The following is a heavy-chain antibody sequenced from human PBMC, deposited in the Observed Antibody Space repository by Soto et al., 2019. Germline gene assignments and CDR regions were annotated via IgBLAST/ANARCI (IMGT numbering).Heavy chain of an antibody. CDR1: GFTFSSYS. J-gene: IGHJ3*02. V-gene: IGHV3-48*01. CDR3: ARDIRIPSGYSYCIAAFDI. D-gene: IGHD5-18*01. Sequence: PGGSLRLSCAASGFTFSSYSMNWVRQAPGKGLEWVSYISSSSSTIYYADSVKGRFTISRDNAKNSLCLQMNSLRAEDTAVYYCARDIRIPSGYSYCIAAFDIWGQGTIVNVS. CDR2: ISSSSSTI.